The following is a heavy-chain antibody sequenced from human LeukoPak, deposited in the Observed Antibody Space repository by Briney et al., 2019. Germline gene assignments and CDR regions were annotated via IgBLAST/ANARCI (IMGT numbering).Heavy chain of an antibody. Sequence: PSETLSLTCTVSGGSISSYYWSSIRQPPGKGLEWIGYIYYSGSTNYSPSLKSRVTISVDTSKNQFSLKLSSVTAADTAVYYCARALSLGAMVDYWGQGTLVTVSS. D-gene: IGHD1-26*01. J-gene: IGHJ4*02. CDR2: IYYSGST. CDR3: ARALSLGAMVDY. CDR1: GGSISSYY. V-gene: IGHV4-59*01.